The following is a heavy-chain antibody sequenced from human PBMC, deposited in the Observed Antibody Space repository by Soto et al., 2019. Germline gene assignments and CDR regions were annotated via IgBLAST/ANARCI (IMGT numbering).Heavy chain of an antibody. V-gene: IGHV3-23*01. CDR3: AKGRDLYYFDS. CDR2: ISGYGGST. J-gene: IGHJ4*02. CDR1: GFTFSNCA. Sequence: EVPLLESGGGMVQPGGSLRLSCAASGFTFSNCAMSWVRQAPGKGLEWVSAISGYGGSTYYADSVKGRVTISRDNPKNTMDLQMTSLRAEDTAVYYCAKGRDLYYFDSWGQGALGSVSS. D-gene: IGHD3-3*01.